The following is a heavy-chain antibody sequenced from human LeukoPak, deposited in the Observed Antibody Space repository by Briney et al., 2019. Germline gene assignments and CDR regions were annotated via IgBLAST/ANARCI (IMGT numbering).Heavy chain of an antibody. V-gene: IGHV4-59*01. D-gene: IGHD6-19*01. Sequence: PSETLSLTCTVSGGSISSYYWSWIRQPPGKGLEWIGYIYYSGSTNYNPSLKSRVTISVDTSKNQFSLKLSSVTAADTAVYYCAREARSGWSDYYYYMDVWGKRATVTVSS. CDR3: AREARSGWSDYYYYMDV. J-gene: IGHJ6*03. CDR1: GGSISSYY. CDR2: IYYSGST.